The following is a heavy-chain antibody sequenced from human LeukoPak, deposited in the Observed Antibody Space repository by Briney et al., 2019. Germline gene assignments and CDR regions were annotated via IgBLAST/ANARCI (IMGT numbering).Heavy chain of an antibody. V-gene: IGHV3-23*01. CDR3: AKEARPGYCSGGSCSWFDP. CDR1: GFTFSNYA. J-gene: IGHJ5*02. Sequence: GSLRLSCAASGFTFSNYAMTWVRQAPGKGLQWVSAISGSGGSTYYADSVKGRFTISRDNLKNTLYLQVNSLRVEDTAVYYCAKEARPGYCSGGSCSWFDPWGQGALVTVSS. D-gene: IGHD2-15*01. CDR2: ISGSGGST.